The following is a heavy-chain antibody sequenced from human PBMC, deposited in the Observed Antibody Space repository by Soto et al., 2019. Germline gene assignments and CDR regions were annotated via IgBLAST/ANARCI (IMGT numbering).Heavy chain of an antibody. V-gene: IGHV4-61*01. CDR2: IYYSGST. J-gene: IGHJ6*02. Sequence: ETLSLTCTVSGGSVSSGSYYWSWIRQPPGRGLEWIGYIYYSGSTNYNPSLKSRVTISVDTSKNQFSLKLSSVTAADTAVYYCAYGTYYYDSSGYGRDYYYYGMDVWGQGTTVTVSS. CDR1: GGSVSSGSYY. CDR3: AYGTYYYDSSGYGRDYYYYGMDV. D-gene: IGHD3-22*01.